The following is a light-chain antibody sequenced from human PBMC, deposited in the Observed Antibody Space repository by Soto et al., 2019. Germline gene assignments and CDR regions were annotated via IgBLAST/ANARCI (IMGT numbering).Light chain of an antibody. CDR3: QSYDSSLSGVV. J-gene: IGLJ2*01. CDR2: SSH. V-gene: IGLV1-44*01. CDR1: SSNIGDYH. Sequence: QSVLTQPPSASGTPGQRVTISCSGSSSNIGDYHVHWYQQLPGAAPKVLIHSSHQRPSGVPDRFSGSKSGTSASLAISGLQSEDEADYYCQSYDSSLSGVVFAGGTKLTVL.